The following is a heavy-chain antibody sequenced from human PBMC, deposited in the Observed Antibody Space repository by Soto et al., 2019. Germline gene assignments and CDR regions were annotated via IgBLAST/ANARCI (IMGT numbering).Heavy chain of an antibody. CDR3: SGTLLQWDFWSADGSPSDYGIDV. Sequence: GGSLKISFKGSGYSFTSYLIGWVRQMPVKGLEWMGIIYPGDSDTRYSPSFQAQVTISADKSISTAYLQWSSLKASDTAMYYCSGTLLQWDFWSADGSPSDYGIDVGWQGTT. CDR1: GYSFTSYL. J-gene: IGHJ6*01. D-gene: IGHD3-3*01. V-gene: IGHV5-51*01. CDR2: IYPGDSDT.